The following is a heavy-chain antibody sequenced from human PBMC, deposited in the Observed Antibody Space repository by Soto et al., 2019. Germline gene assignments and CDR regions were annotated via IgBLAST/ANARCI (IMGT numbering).Heavy chain of an antibody. Sequence: EVQLLESGGGLVQPGGSLRLSCAASGFTFSSYAMSWVRQAPGKGLEWVPAISGRGGSTYYADSVKGRCSISRDNSKNTLYLKMNSLRADDTAVYYCAKGGYSYGSDFDYWGQGTLVTVSS. D-gene: IGHD5-18*01. CDR2: ISGRGGST. V-gene: IGHV3-23*01. CDR3: AKGGYSYGSDFDY. CDR1: GFTFSSYA. J-gene: IGHJ4*02.